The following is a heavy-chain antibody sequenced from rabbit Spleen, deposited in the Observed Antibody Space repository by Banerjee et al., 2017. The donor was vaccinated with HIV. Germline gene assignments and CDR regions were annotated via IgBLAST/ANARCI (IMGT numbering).Heavy chain of an antibody. CDR2: IYTGNGKT. CDR1: GFSFSSSYD. CDR3: ARDQGYSYNFATGDFDL. J-gene: IGHJ4*01. D-gene: IGHD6-1*01. Sequence: QQVVESGGGLVKPGASLTLTCTTSGFSFSSSYDMCWVRQAPGKGLEWIGCIYTGNGKTYYASWAKARFTISKASSTTVTLQMTSLTAADTAIYFCARDQGYSYNFATGDFDLWGQGTLVTVS. V-gene: IGHV1S40*01.